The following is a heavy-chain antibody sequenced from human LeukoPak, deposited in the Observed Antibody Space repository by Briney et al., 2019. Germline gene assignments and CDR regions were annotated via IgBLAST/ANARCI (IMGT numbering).Heavy chain of an antibody. Sequence: SETLSLTCAVYGGSFSSYYWSWVRQSPGKGLEWIAEINHRGDTNYNPSVKSRVTISVDTSKNQFSLKVTSLTAADTAVYYCARGPTISETGYFDYWGQGTLITVSS. CDR3: ARGPTISETGYFDY. CDR2: INHRGDT. V-gene: IGHV4-34*01. J-gene: IGHJ4*03. CDR1: GGSFSSYY. D-gene: IGHD1-1*01.